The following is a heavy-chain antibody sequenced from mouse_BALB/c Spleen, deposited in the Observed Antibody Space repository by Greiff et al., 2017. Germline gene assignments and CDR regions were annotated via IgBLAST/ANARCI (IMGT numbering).Heavy chain of an antibody. D-gene: IGHD2-3*01. CDR1: GFNIKDTY. CDR2: IDPANGNT. J-gene: IGHJ4*01. CDR3: AAYDGYDYYAMDY. V-gene: IGHV14-3*02. Sequence: EVKLLESGAELVKPGASVKLSCTASGFNIKDTYMHWVKQRPEQGLEWIGRIDPANGNTKYDPKFQGKATITADTSSNTAYLQLSSLTSEDTAVYYCAAYDGYDYYAMDYWGQGTSVTVSS.